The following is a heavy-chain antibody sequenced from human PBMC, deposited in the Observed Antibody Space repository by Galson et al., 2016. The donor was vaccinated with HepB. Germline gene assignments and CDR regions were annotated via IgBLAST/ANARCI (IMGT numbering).Heavy chain of an antibody. D-gene: IGHD3-3*01. CDR2: IYHTGNT. CDR1: GDSISNGGYS. J-gene: IGHJ4*02. Sequence: TLSLTCTVSGDSISNGGYSWSWIRQPPGKGLEWIGSIYHTGNTYYNPSLKTRISISVYTSKNLFPLDLGSVTASDTAVYYCARTPGEIFGEVIVFFDYWGQGTLVTVSS. CDR3: ARTPGEIFGEVIVFFDY. V-gene: IGHV4-30-2*01.